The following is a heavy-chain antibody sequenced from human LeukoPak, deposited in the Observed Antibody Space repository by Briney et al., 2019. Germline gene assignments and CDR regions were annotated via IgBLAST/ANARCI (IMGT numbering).Heavy chain of an antibody. Sequence: GGSLRLSCAASGFTFTSYWLHWVRQAPGKGLVWVSRINTDGTITTYADPVKGRFTISRDNSKNTLYLQMNSLRAEDTAVYYCASRHPYYYDSSGYHLGYWGQGTLVTVSS. D-gene: IGHD3-22*01. CDR1: GFTFTSYW. CDR3: ASRHPYYYDSSGYHLGY. V-gene: IGHV3-74*03. CDR2: INTDGTIT. J-gene: IGHJ4*02.